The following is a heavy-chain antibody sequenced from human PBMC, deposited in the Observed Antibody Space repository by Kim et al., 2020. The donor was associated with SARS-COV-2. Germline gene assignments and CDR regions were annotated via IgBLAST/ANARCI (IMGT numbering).Heavy chain of an antibody. J-gene: IGHJ4*02. Sequence: YADAGNGRFTISRDKSKNELYLQMNSLRAEETAVYYCARDRYGSGSYSSHWGQGTLVTVSS. V-gene: IGHV3-33*01. CDR3: ARDRYGSGSYSSH. D-gene: IGHD3-10*01.